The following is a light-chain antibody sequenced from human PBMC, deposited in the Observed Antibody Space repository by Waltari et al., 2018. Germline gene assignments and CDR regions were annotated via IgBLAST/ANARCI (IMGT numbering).Light chain of an antibody. CDR3: SSYAGGNSLGI. CDR1: SSDIGAYKY. J-gene: IGLJ2*01. CDR2: DVS. V-gene: IGLV2-14*03. Sequence: HSALTQPASVSGSPGQSITFSCTGTSSDIGAYKYTSRYQHHHAKAPRLILYDVSSRSSGVPNRFSGSKSGNTASLTIPGLQADDDADYYCSSYAGGNSLGIFGAGTKLTVL.